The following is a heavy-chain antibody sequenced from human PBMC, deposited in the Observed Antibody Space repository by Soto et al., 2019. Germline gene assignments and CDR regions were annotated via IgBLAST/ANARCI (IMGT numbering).Heavy chain of an antibody. CDR1: GFTFSSYA. J-gene: IGHJ4*02. D-gene: IGHD3-22*01. V-gene: IGHV3-23*01. CDR2: ISGSGGST. Sequence: PGGSLRLSCAASGFTFSSYAMSWVRQAPGKGLEWVSAISGSGGSTYYADSVKGRCTITRDNSKNTLYLQMNSLRAEDTDVYYCSKGSAYYYDSSGSHLQRPYYFDSWGQGTLVTVSS. CDR3: SKGSAYYYDSSGSHLQRPYYFDS.